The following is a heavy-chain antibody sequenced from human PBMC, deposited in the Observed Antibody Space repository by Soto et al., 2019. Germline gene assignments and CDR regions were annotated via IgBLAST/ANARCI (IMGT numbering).Heavy chain of an antibody. V-gene: IGHV1-69*12. Sequence: QVQLVQSGAEVKKPGSSVKVSCKASGGTFSSYAISWVRQARGQGLEWMGGIIPIFGTANYAQKFQGRVTIIADDSTSTAYMELSSLRSEDTAVYYCARAGWLQLFDYWGQGTLVTVSS. J-gene: IGHJ4*02. CDR1: GGTFSSYA. D-gene: IGHD5-12*01. CDR3: ARAGWLQLFDY. CDR2: IIPIFGTA.